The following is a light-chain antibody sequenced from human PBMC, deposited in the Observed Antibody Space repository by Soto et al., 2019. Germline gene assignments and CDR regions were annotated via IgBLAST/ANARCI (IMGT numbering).Light chain of an antibody. V-gene: IGKV3-11*01. CDR2: DAS. CDR3: QQRSTWLT. Sequence: EIVWTQSPATLSLSPGERATLSCRASQSVSSYLAWYQQKPGQAPRLLIYDASNRATGIPARFSGSGSGTDSTLTISRLEPEDFAVYYCQQRSTWLTFGGGTKVEIK. CDR1: QSVSSY. J-gene: IGKJ4*01.